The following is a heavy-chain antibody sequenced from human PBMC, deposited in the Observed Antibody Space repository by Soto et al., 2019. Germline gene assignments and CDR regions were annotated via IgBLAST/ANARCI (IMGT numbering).Heavy chain of an antibody. CDR3: LCGGNFFVY. CDR2: IDQDGSER. CDR1: GFTFSTYW. Sequence: EVQLVESGGGLVQPGESLRLSCAASGFTFSTYWMTWVRHPPGKGLVWVANIDQDGSERYYVDYVRGPFTISRDTATTPLYMQMTSLGVEDTAVYYCLCGGNFFVYWCQGTLVTVSP. J-gene: IGHJ4*02. D-gene: IGHD3-16*01. V-gene: IGHV3-7*01.